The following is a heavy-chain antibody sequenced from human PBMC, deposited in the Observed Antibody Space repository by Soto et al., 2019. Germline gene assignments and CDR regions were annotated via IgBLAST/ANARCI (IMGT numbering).Heavy chain of an antibody. CDR1: GGSIGSGDYY. CDR3: ARAFDDSSGYYGGLGY. D-gene: IGHD3-22*01. Sequence: SETLSLTCTVSGGSIGSGDYYWSWIRQPPWKGLEWIGYIYYSGSTYYNSSLKSRVTISVDTFKNQLSLKLNSVTAADTAVYYCARAFDDSSGYYGGLGYWGQGXLVTVYS. V-gene: IGHV4-30-4*01. J-gene: IGHJ4*02. CDR2: IYYSGST.